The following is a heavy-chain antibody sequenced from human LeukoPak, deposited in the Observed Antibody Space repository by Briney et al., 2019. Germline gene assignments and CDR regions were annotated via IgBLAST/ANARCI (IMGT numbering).Heavy chain of an antibody. J-gene: IGHJ4*02. CDR1: GFTFSSYS. D-gene: IGHD2-2*01. V-gene: IGHV3-21*01. CDR3: ARVGGYCSSTSCSLDY. CDR2: ISSSSSYI. Sequence: PGGSLRLSCAASGFTFSSYSMNWVRQAPGKGLEWVSSISSSSSYIYYADSVKGRFTISRDNAKNSLYLQMNSLRAEDTAVYYCARVGGYCSSTSCSLDYWGQGTLVTVSS.